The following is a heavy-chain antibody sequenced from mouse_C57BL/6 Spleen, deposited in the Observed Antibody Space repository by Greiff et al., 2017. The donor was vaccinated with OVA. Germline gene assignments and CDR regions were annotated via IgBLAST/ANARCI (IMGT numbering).Heavy chain of an antibody. CDR2: IDPSDSET. V-gene: IGHV1-52*01. D-gene: IGHD3-2*02. CDR3: ARGGDSSGYVWFAY. J-gene: IGHJ3*01. Sequence: QVQLQQPGAELVRPGSSVKLSCKASGYTFTSYWMHWVKQRPIQGLEWIGNIDPSDSETHYNQKFKDKATLTVDKSSSTAYMQLSSLTSEDSAVYYCARGGDSSGYVWFAYWGQGTLVTVSA. CDR1: GYTFTSYW.